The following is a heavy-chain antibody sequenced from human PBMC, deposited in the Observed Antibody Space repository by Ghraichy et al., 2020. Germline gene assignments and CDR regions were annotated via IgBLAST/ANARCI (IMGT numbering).Heavy chain of an antibody. CDR1: GFTFSSYA. Sequence: GGSLRLSCAASGFTFSSYAMSWVRQAPGKGLEWVSALGGSGGGTSYADSVQGRFTISRDNSKNTLYLQMNNLRAEDTAVYYCAKGLSRTTSNFDYWGQGTLVTVSS. D-gene: IGHD2-2*01. V-gene: IGHV3-23*01. J-gene: IGHJ4*02. CDR2: LGGSGGGT. CDR3: AKGLSRTTSNFDY.